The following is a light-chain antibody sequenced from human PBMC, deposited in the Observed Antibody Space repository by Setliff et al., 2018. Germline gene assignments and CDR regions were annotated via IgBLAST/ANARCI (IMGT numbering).Light chain of an antibody. J-gene: IGLJ2*01. Sequence: QSALTQPASVSGSPGQSITISCSGTIGDVGAYDFVSWYQHHPGKAPKLVIYEVTNRPSGVSYRFSGFKSGNTASLTVSGLQAGDEADYFCASYAGANAYVVFGGGT. CDR2: EVT. V-gene: IGLV2-14*01. CDR1: IGDVGAYDF. CDR3: ASYAGANAYVV.